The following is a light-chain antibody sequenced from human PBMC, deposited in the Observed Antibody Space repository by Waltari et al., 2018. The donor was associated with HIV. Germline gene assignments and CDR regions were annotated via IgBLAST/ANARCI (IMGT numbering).Light chain of an antibody. V-gene: IGLV2-14*01. CDR3: SSYTSSSTQV. Sequence: QSALTKPASVSGSPGQSITIPCTGTRRAAGGYNSAFWYQQHPGKAPKLMIYEFTNRPSGVSNRFSGSKSGNTASLTISGLQAEDEADYYCSSYTSSSTQVFGTGTKVTVL. J-gene: IGLJ1*01. CDR2: EFT. CDR1: RRAAGGYNS.